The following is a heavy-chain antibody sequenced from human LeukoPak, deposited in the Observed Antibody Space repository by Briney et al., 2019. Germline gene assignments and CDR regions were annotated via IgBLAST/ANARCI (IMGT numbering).Heavy chain of an antibody. J-gene: IGHJ3*02. CDR1: GGSFSGYY. CDR2: IYYTGST. V-gene: IGHV4-59*01. CDR3: ARDQTSKGDAFDI. Sequence: SETLSLTCAVYGGSFSGYYWSWIRQPPGKGLEWIGYIYYTGSTNYNPSLKSRVTISVDTSKNQFSLKLSSVTAADTAVYYCARDQTSKGDAFDIWGQGTMVTVSS.